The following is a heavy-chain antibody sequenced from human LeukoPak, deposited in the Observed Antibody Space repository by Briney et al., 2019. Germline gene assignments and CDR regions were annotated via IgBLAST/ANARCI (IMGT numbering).Heavy chain of an antibody. CDR3: ATLVYSGSRYHFDT. V-gene: IGHV4-59*02. Sequence: SETLSLTCSVSNGAVKNYYWTWIRQPPGQGLEWIGNFLYSGTTTYRASLDSRLNISVDNSKNTVSLRLFSVTAADTAVYYCATLVYSGSRYHFDTWGQGTLVTVSS. J-gene: IGHJ4*02. D-gene: IGHD1-26*01. CDR1: NGAVKNYY. CDR2: FLYSGTT.